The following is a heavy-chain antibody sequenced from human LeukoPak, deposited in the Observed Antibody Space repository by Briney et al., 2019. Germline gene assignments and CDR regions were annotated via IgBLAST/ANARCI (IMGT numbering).Heavy chain of an antibody. V-gene: IGHV3-7*01. Sequence: PGGSLRLSCTVSEFTLKNYWMHWVRQAPGRGLEWVASIKADGSAKYYLDSVKGRFTIAKDNARASLYLHMNFLRVDDTALYYCARGTFDDYVGSDWFDPWGQGTLVTVSS. J-gene: IGHJ5*02. CDR3: ARGTFDDYVGSDWFDP. D-gene: IGHD4-17*01. CDR1: EFTLKNYW. CDR2: IKADGSAK.